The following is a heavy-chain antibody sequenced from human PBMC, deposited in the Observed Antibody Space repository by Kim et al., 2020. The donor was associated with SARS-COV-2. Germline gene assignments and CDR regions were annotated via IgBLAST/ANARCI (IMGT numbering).Heavy chain of an antibody. V-gene: IGHV1-18*01. CDR2: ITAYNGDT. J-gene: IGHJ4*02. D-gene: IGHD3-10*01. CDR3: ARGPYYGSGTYYRGGNSNFAY. CDR1: GYTFTTYG. Sequence: ASVKVSCKASGYTFTTYGFSWVRQAPGQGLEWMGWITAYNGDTNYAQKFQDRVTMTTDTSTSTVYMELRSLRSDDTAVYYCARGPYYGSGTYYRGGNSNFAYWGQGTRVSVSS.